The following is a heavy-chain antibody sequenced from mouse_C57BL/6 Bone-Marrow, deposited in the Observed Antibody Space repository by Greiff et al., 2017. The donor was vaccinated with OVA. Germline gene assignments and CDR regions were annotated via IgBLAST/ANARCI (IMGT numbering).Heavy chain of an antibody. CDR3: ARWDGNYVHWYFDV. Sequence: EVKLVESGAELVKPGASVKLSCTASGFNIKDYYMHWVKQRTEQGLEWIGRIDPEDGETKYAPKFQGKATITADTSSNTAYLQLSSLTSEDTAVYYCARWDGNYVHWYFDVWGTGTTVTVSS. CDR2: IDPEDGET. J-gene: IGHJ1*03. V-gene: IGHV14-2*01. CDR1: GFNIKDYY. D-gene: IGHD2-1*01.